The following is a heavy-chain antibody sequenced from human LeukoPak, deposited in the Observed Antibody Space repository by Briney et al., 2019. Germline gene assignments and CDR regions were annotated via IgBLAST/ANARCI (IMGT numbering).Heavy chain of an antibody. D-gene: IGHD3-10*01. CDR3: ARGLGLLWFGEFDP. CDR2: INHSGST. Sequence: SETLSLTCAVYGGSFSGYYWSWIPQPPGKGLEWIGEINHSGSTIYNPSPKSLVTISLDTSKNQFSLKLSSVTAADTAVYYCARGLGLLWFGEFDPWGQGTLVTVSS. CDR1: GGSFSGYY. V-gene: IGHV4-34*01. J-gene: IGHJ5*02.